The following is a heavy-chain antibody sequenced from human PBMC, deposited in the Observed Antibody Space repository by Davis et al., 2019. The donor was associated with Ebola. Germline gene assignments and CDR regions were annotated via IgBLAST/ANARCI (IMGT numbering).Heavy chain of an antibody. V-gene: IGHV3-21*01. J-gene: IGHJ6*02. CDR1: GFTFSTYS. CDR2: ISSDSDYI. D-gene: IGHD3-16*01. Sequence: GESLKISCAASGFTFSTYSMSWVRQAPGKGLEWVSSISSDSDYIYYADSAKGRFTISRDNAKNSLYLQMNSLRAEDTAVYYCARDRPLDSFFGDYYGMDVWGQGTTVTVSS. CDR3: ARDRPLDSFFGDYYGMDV.